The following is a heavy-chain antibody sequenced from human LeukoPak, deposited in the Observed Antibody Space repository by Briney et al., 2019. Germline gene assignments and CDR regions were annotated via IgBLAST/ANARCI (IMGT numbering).Heavy chain of an antibody. J-gene: IGHJ6*02. D-gene: IGHD5-18*01. CDR3: ARDAVDTANAV. V-gene: IGHV3-23*01. CDR1: GFTLSTFA. CDR2: ISGSGDNA. Sequence: GGSLRLSCVASGFTLSTFAMSWVRQTPGKGLEWVSAISGSGDNADYADSMKGRFTISRDNPKNTLYLQMNSLRAEDTAVYYCARDAVDTANAVWGQGTTVTVSS.